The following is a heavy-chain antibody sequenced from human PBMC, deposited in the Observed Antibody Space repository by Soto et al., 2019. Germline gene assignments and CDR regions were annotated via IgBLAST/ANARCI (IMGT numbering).Heavy chain of an antibody. D-gene: IGHD3-10*01. Sequence: QVQLVQSGAEVKEPGASVKVSCKASGYTLTSYGISWVRQAPGQGLEWMGWISAYNGNTNYAHKLQDRVTMTTDISTSTAYMELRSLRYDDTAMYYCTAGKLLYSCDIWGQGTMVTVSS. CDR1: GYTLTSYG. J-gene: IGHJ3*02. V-gene: IGHV1-18*01. CDR3: TAGKLLYSCDI. CDR2: ISAYNGNT.